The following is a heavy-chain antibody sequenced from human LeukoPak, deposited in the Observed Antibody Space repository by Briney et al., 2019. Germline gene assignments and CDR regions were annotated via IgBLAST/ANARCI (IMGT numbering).Heavy chain of an antibody. J-gene: IGHJ4*02. CDR3: ARYTGGGVY. CDR2: ISSDESNT. D-gene: IGHD2-2*02. Sequence: GGSLRLSCAVSGFTFSSGYMHWVRQPPGKGPVWVSRISSDESNTIYADSVKGRFTISRDDARNTLYLQMNSLRDADTAVYYCARYTGGGVYWGQGTLVTVSS. CDR1: GFTFSSGY. V-gene: IGHV3-74*01.